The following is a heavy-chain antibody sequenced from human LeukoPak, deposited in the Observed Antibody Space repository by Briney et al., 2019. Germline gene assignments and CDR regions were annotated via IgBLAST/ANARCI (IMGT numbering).Heavy chain of an antibody. D-gene: IGHD1-26*01. V-gene: IGHV3-7*01. CDR1: GFTFSSYG. J-gene: IGHJ4*02. CDR2: INRDGGEF. Sequence: GGSLRLSCAASGFTFSSYGMHWVRQAPGKGLEWVANINRDGGEFHYADSVKGRFTISRDNAKNSLHLQMKSLRAEDTAVYFCARDSGSWGQGTLVTVSS. CDR3: ARDSGS.